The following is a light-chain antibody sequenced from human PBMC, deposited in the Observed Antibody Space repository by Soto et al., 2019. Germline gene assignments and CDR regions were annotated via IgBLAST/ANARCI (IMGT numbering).Light chain of an antibody. CDR2: YAS. Sequence: EIMMTQSPATLSVSPGKRATLSCRASQSVRNNLAWYQQKPGQAPRLLIYYASTRATGIPARFSGSGSGTEFTLTISSLQSEDFALYYCQQYNNWPPITFGQGTRLEI. CDR3: QQYNNWPPIT. V-gene: IGKV3-15*01. J-gene: IGKJ5*01. CDR1: QSVRNN.